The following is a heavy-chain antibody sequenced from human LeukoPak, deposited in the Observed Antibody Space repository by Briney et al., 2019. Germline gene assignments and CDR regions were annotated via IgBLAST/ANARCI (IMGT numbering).Heavy chain of an antibody. CDR1: GFTVGSNQ. CDR3: ARKTDTYMLGDY. D-gene: IGHD3-16*01. Sequence: HSGGSLRLSCAASGFTVGSNQMTWVRQAPGTGLEWVSLIYSGGGTKYADSVKGRFTISRDNSKNTLYLQMNSLRVEDTAAYYCARKTDTYMLGDYWGRGTLVTVSS. CDR2: IYSGGGT. V-gene: IGHV3-66*02. J-gene: IGHJ4*02.